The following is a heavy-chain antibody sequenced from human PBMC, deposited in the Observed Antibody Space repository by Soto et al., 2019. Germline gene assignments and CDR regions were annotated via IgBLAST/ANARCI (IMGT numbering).Heavy chain of an antibody. CDR2: ISYDGNNK. CDR1: GFTFSSYG. D-gene: IGHD6-13*01. J-gene: IGHJ6*02. V-gene: IGHV3-30*18. Sequence: GGSLRLSCAASGFTFSSYGMHWVRQAPGKGLEWVAVISYDGNNKYDADSVKGRFTISRDNSKNTLYLQMNSLRAEDTAVYYCAKDLESSRRCFYYYGMDAWGQGTTVTVSS. CDR3: AKDLESSRRCFYYYGMDA.